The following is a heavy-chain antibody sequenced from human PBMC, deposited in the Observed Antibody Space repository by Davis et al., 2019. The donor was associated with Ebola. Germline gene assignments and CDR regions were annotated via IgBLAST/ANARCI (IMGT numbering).Heavy chain of an antibody. CDR3: ARVRTFYYDSSGYYPYYYYAMDV. CDR1: GGSISSYY. V-gene: IGHV4-34*01. CDR2: INHSGST. Sequence: SETLSLTCTVSGGSISSYYWSWIRQPPGKGLEWIGEINHSGSTNYNPSLKSRVTISVDTSKNQFSLKLSSVTAADTAVYYCARVRTFYYDSSGYYPYYYYAMDVWGQGTTVTVSS. D-gene: IGHD3-22*01. J-gene: IGHJ6*02.